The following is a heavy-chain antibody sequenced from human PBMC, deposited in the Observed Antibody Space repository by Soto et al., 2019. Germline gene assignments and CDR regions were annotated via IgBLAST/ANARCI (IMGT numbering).Heavy chain of an antibody. CDR1: GGSISRYY. J-gene: IGHJ4*02. CDR2: IHYSGST. V-gene: IGHV4-59*01. CDR3: ARDSGWAYSLDY. Sequence: SETLSLTCTVSGGSISRYYWTWIRQAPGKGLECIGYIHYSGSTTYNPSLKSRVTMSVDTSKNQFSLRLTSVTRADTAVYYCARDSGWAYSLDYWGQGALVTVSS. D-gene: IGHD6-19*01.